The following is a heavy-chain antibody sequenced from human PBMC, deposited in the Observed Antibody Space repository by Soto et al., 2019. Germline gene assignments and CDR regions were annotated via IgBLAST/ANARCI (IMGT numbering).Heavy chain of an antibody. V-gene: IGHV4-39*01. CDR3: ARHAYYYDSSGYYFFDY. J-gene: IGHJ4*02. Sequence: LSLTCTVSGGSISSSSYYWGWIRQPPGKGLEWIGSIYYSGSTYYNPSLKSRVTISVDTSKNQFSLKLSSVTAADTAVYYCARHAYYYDSSGYYFFDYWGQGTLVTVSS. CDR2: IYYSGST. CDR1: GGSISSSSYY. D-gene: IGHD3-22*01.